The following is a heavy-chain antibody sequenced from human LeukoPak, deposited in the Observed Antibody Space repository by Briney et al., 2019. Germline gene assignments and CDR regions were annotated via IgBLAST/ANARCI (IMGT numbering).Heavy chain of an antibody. Sequence: GGSLRLSCAASGFTFSSYAMSWVRQAPGKGLEWVSAISGSGGGTYYADSVKGRFTISRDNSKNTLYLQMNSLRAEDTAVYYCAKDCSGGSCLDYWGQGTLVTVSS. CDR2: ISGSGGGT. D-gene: IGHD2-15*01. J-gene: IGHJ4*02. V-gene: IGHV3-23*01. CDR1: GFTFSSYA. CDR3: AKDCSGGSCLDY.